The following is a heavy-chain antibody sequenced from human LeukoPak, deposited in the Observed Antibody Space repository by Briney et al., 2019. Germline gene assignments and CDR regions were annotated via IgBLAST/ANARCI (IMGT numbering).Heavy chain of an antibody. CDR2: IYYSGST. Sequence: SETLSLTCTVSGGSISGHYWSWIRQSPGKGLEWLGSIYYSGSTYYNPSLKSRVTISVDTSKNQFSLKLSSVTAADTAVYYCARRVEAAGIRKYYYYMDVWGEGTTVTISS. V-gene: IGHV4-59*05. CDR1: GGSISGHY. J-gene: IGHJ6*03. CDR3: ARRVEAAGIRKYYYYMDV. D-gene: IGHD6-13*01.